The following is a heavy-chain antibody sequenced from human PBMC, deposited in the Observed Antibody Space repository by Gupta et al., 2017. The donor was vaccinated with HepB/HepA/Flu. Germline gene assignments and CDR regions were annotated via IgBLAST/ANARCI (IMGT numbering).Heavy chain of an antibody. CDR1: G. V-gene: IGHV3-33*01. J-gene: IGHJ6*02. Sequence: GMHWVRQAPGKGLEWVAVIWYDGSNKYYADSVKGRFTISRDNSKNTLYLQMNSLRAEDTAVYYCARDMGGYRPYGMDVWGQGTTVTVSS. CDR3: ARDMGGYRPYGMDV. D-gene: IGHD5-12*01. CDR2: IWYDGSNK.